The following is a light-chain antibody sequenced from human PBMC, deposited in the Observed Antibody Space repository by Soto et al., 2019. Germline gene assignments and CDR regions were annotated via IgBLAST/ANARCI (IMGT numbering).Light chain of an antibody. V-gene: IGKV3-11*01. Sequence: EIVLTQSPATLSLSPGERATLSCRASQSVNNYLAWYQQKPGQAPRLLIYDAYNRATGIQARFSGSGSGTDFTLTIRSLEPEDFAVYYCQQRSNWPHPFGQGTRLEIK. J-gene: IGKJ5*01. CDR3: QQRSNWPHP. CDR1: QSVNNY. CDR2: DAY.